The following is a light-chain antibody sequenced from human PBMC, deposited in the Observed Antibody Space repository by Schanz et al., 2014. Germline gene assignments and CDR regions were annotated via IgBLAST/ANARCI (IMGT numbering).Light chain of an antibody. CDR2: EVS. CDR3: SSYTRSSPVV. V-gene: IGLV2-8*01. CDR1: SSDIGGYNY. Sequence: QSALTQPPSASGSPGQSVTISCTGTSSDIGGYNYVSWYQQHPGKAPKILIYEVSKRPSGVPDRFSGSKSGNTASLTVSGLQAEDEDDYYCSSYTRSSPVVFGGGTKLTVL. J-gene: IGLJ2*01.